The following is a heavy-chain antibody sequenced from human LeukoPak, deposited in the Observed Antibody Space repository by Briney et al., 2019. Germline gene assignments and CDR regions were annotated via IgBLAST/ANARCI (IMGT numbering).Heavy chain of an antibody. CDR2: IKQDESEK. J-gene: IGHJ4*02. V-gene: IGHV3-7*03. D-gene: IGHD1-26*01. CDR3: ARLVGDVTTWDC. CDR1: GFSFSNYW. Sequence: GGSLRLSCTASGFSFSNYWMSWVRQAPGKGLEWVASIKQDESEKYYVDSVKGRFTTSRDNAKSSLYLQMNALRGEDTAVYYCARLVGDVTTWDCWGQGTLVTVSS.